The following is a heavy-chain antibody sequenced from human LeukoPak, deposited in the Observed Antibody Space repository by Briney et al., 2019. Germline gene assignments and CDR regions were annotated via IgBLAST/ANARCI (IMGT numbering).Heavy chain of an antibody. J-gene: IGHJ6*03. CDR3: ARASLRIAVAGTHYYYYMDV. D-gene: IGHD6-19*01. CDR2: IIPIFGTA. CDR1: GGTFSSYA. Sequence: GSSVKVSCKASGGTFSSYAISWVRQAPGQGLEWMGGIIPIFGTANYAQKFQGRVTITTDESTGTAYMELSSLRSEDTAVYYCARASLRIAVAGTHYYYYMDVWGKGTTVTVSS. V-gene: IGHV1-69*05.